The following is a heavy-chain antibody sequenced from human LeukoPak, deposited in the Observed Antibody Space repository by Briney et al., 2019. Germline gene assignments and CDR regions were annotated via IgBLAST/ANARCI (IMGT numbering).Heavy chain of an antibody. J-gene: IGHJ4*02. D-gene: IGHD1-14*01. CDR2: IGPTGFDR. V-gene: IGHV3-21*06. CDR3: ATETNGRHYDY. Sequence: GGSLRLSCTTSGLTFSTSGFNSVRQAPGKGLEWVASIGPTGFDRYHADSIKGRFTISRDNANNFLYLQMDSLRAEDTAVYYCATETNGRHYDYWGQGTLLTVSS. CDR1: GLTFSTSG.